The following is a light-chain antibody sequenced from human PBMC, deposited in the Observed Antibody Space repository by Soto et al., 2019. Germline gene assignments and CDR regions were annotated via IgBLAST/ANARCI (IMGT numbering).Light chain of an antibody. CDR2: AAS. J-gene: IGKJ4*01. CDR1: QDISSW. V-gene: IGKV1D-12*01. Sequence: DIQMTQSPSSVSASVGDRVTITCRASQDISSWLAWYQHKPGKAPSLLIYAASSLQSGVPSRFMGSGSGTEFALTIAGLESEDFATYYCQQANSFPLTFGGGTKVEIK. CDR3: QQANSFPLT.